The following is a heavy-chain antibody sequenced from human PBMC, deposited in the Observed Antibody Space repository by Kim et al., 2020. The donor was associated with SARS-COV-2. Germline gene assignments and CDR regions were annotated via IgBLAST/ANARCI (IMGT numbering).Heavy chain of an antibody. J-gene: IGHJ4*02. Sequence: SLKSRVTLAVDTPNNQFSLKLTSVTAADTAVYYCARRDGNGGGWYFDIWGQGTLVTVSS. CDR3: ARRDGNGGGWYFDI. V-gene: IGHV4-39*01. D-gene: IGHD2-15*01.